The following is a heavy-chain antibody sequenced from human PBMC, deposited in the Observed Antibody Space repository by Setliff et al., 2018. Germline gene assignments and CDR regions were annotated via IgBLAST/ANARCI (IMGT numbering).Heavy chain of an antibody. V-gene: IGHV4-38-2*02. CDR3: ARAYYYDSSEFDY. CDR2: IYYSGST. CDR1: GYSISSGYY. J-gene: IGHJ4*02. D-gene: IGHD3-22*01. Sequence: SETLSLTCTVSGYSISSGYYWGWIRQPPGKGLEWIGSIYYSGSTNYNPSLKSRVTISVDTSKNQFSLKLSSVTAADTAVYYCARAYYYDSSEFDYWGQGTLVTVSS.